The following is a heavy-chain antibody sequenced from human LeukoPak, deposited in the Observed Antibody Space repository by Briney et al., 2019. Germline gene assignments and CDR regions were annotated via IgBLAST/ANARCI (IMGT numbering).Heavy chain of an antibody. J-gene: IGHJ4*02. V-gene: IGHV5-51*01. D-gene: IGHD1-26*01. CDR1: GYSFTTYG. Sequence: GESLKISCKACGYSFTTYGIGGARQMPGKGLECMGTIHAALSEMRYSPSYQGQVTMSAGPSITTAYLQWSRLTASDTGMYYCARQNSASYSGHFDYWGQGTLVTVSS. CDR2: IHAALSEM. CDR3: ARQNSASYSGHFDY.